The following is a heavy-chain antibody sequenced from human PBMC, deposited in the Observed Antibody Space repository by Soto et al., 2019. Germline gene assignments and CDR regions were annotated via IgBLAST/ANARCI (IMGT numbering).Heavy chain of an antibody. V-gene: IGHV1-2*02. Sequence: ASVKVSCKASGYTFTGYYMHWVRQAPGQGLGWMGWINPNSGGTNYAQKFQGRVTMTRDTSISTAYMELSRLRSDDTAVYYCASDRGYYDSSDYYTNWFDPWGQGTLVTVSS. CDR2: INPNSGGT. CDR3: ASDRGYYDSSDYYTNWFDP. CDR1: GYTFTGYY. D-gene: IGHD3-22*01. J-gene: IGHJ5*02.